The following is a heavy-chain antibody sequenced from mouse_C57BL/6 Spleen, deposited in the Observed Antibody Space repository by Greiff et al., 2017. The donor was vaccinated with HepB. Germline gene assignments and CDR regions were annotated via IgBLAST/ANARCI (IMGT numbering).Heavy chain of an antibody. CDR3: ARSSNYVFYAMDY. CDR1: GYAFSSSW. Sequence: QVQLQQSGPELVKPGASVKISCKASGYAFSSSWMNWVKQRPGKGLEWIGRIYPGDGDTNYNGKFKGKATLTADKSSSTAYMQLSSLTSEDSAVYFCARSSNYVFYAMDYWGQGTSVTVSS. CDR2: IYPGDGDT. V-gene: IGHV1-82*01. D-gene: IGHD2-5*01. J-gene: IGHJ4*01.